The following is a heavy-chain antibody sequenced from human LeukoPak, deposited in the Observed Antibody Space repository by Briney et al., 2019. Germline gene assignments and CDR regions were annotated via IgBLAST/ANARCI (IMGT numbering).Heavy chain of an antibody. CDR1: GGSISSYY. D-gene: IGHD3-10*01. J-gene: IGHJ4*02. Sequence: PSETLSLTCTVSGGSISSYYWSWIRQPAGKGLEWIGRIYTSGSTNYNPSLKSRVTMSVDTSKNQFSLKLSSVTAADTAVYYCARAGYYYGSGSLDYWGQGTLVTVSS. V-gene: IGHV4-4*07. CDR3: ARAGYYYGSGSLDY. CDR2: IYTSGST.